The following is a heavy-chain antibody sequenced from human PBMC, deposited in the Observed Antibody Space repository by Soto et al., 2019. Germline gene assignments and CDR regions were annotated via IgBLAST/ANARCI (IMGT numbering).Heavy chain of an antibody. Sequence: QVQLQESGPGLVKPSETLSLMCTVSGGSITNYYWSWIRQSPAKGLEWIGYVSDSGSPKYNPSLKSRVTISVDTSKNQFSLKLPSLTAADTAVYYCARERVGHSAMDVWGQGTTVTVSS. J-gene: IGHJ6*02. D-gene: IGHD1-26*01. V-gene: IGHV4-59*12. CDR1: GGSITNYY. CDR3: ARERVGHSAMDV. CDR2: VSDSGSP.